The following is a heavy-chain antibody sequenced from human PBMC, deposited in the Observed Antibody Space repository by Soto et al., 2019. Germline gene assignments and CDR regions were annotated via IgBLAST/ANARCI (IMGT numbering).Heavy chain of an antibody. CDR1: GLTFSSYA. Sequence: PGGSLRLSWAASGLTFSSYAMSWVRQAPGKGLEWVSNISDNGGSTYYADSVKGRFTISIDKSKNTLYLQMNTLRADDTAVYYCAKDDPSWNYLNYAFDIWGQGTMVTVSS. J-gene: IGHJ3*02. V-gene: IGHV3-23*01. CDR2: ISDNGGST. D-gene: IGHD1-7*01. CDR3: AKDDPSWNYLNYAFDI.